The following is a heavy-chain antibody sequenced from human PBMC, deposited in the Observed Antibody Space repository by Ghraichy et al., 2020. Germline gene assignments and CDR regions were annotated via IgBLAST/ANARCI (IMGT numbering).Heavy chain of an antibody. J-gene: IGHJ4*02. V-gene: IGHV2-70*13. CDR2: IDGDDDK. D-gene: IGHD3-10*01. CDR3: ARISASGFFDH. CDR1: GFSLSTTKMS. Sequence: SGPTLVKPTQTLTLTCTFSGFSLSTTKMSLGWIRQPPGKALEWLALIDGDDDKLYSTSLKTRLTISQGTSRDQVVLRMTNMDPVDTATYYCARISASGFFDHWGQGTLVSVSS.